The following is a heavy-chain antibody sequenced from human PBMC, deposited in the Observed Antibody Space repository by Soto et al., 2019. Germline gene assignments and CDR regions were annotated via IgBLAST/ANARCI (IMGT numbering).Heavy chain of an antibody. J-gene: IGHJ4*02. CDR1: GGSISTGGYY. V-gene: IGHV4-31*03. CDR2: IYNSATT. CDR3: ARQRALDSSGHYSDF. Sequence: SETLSLTCTVSGGSISTGGYYWSWIRQHPGKGLEWIGYIYNSATTYYNPSLKSRVTISVDTSKNQFSLKLSSVTVADTAMYYCARQRALDSSGHYSDFWGQGTQVTVSS. D-gene: IGHD3-22*01.